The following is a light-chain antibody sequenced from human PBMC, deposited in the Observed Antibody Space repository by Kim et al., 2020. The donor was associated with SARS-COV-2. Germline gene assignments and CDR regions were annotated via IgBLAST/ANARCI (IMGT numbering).Light chain of an antibody. V-gene: IGLV3-19*01. CDR1: SLRSYY. Sequence: VAVGQKVSSTCQGDSLRSYYATWYQQKPGQAPLVVIYGKNNRPSGIPDRFSGSSSGNTASLTITGAQAEDEADYYCKSRDSSDNGVFGGGTQLTVL. J-gene: IGLJ3*02. CDR2: GKN. CDR3: KSRDSSDNGV.